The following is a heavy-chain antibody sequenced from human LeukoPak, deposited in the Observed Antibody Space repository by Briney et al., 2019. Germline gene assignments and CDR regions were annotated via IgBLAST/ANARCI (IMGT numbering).Heavy chain of an antibody. CDR2: GSSDNGNT. D-gene: IGHD2-2*01. CDR3: ARVLVEEVLTNWFDP. V-gene: IGHV1-18*01. CDR1: GHTFSNYG. Sequence: ASVKVSCKASGHTFSNYGVTWVRQAPGQGLEWMGWGSSDNGNTNYAQNFQDRVTITIDTSTSTAFMELRRLRSDDTAVYYCARVLVEEVLTNWFDPWGQGTLVTVSS. J-gene: IGHJ5*02.